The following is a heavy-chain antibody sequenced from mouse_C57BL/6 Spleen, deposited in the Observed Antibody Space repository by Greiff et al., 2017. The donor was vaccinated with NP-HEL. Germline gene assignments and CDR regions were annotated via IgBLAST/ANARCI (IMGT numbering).Heavy chain of an antibody. CDR3: ARGPYGSSSWFAY. CDR1: GFNIKDYY. J-gene: IGHJ3*01. Sequence: VQLKESGAELVKPGASVKLSCTASGFNIKDYYMHWVKQRTEQGLEWIGRIDPEDGETKYAPKFQGKATITADTSSNTAYLQLSSLTTEDTAVYYCARGPYGSSSWFAYWGQGTLVTVSA. V-gene: IGHV14-2*01. CDR2: IDPEDGET. D-gene: IGHD1-1*01.